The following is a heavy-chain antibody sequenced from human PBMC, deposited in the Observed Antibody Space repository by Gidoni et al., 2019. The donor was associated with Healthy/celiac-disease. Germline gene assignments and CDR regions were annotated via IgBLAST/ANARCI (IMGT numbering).Heavy chain of an antibody. CDR3: ARDGIALDY. CDR2: IKRAGNEK. CDR1: GFTFSSYW. Sequence: EVQLVESGGGLVQPGGSLRLSCAASGFTFSSYWMSWVRQAPGKGLEWVANIKRAGNEKFYVDSVEGRFTISRDNAKNSLYLQMNSLTADDTAVYYCARDGIALDYWGQGTLVTVSS. D-gene: IGHD2-21*01. J-gene: IGHJ4*02. V-gene: IGHV3-7*03.